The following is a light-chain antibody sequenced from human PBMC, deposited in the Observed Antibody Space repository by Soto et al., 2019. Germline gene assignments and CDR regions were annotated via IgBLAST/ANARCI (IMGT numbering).Light chain of an antibody. J-gene: IGLJ2*01. V-gene: IGLV2-8*01. Sequence: QSALTQPPSASGSPGQSVTISCTGTSSDVGGYNYVSWYQQHPGKAPKLMIYEVSKRPSGVPDRFSGSKSGNTASLTVYGLHAEDEADYYCSSYAGSNNVVFGGGTKLTVL. CDR3: SSYAGSNNVV. CDR1: SSDVGGYNY. CDR2: EVS.